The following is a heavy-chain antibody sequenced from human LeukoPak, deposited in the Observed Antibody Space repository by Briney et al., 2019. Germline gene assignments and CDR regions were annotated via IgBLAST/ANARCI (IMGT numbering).Heavy chain of an antibody. CDR3: ARSHLAPPLLFWFDP. CDR2: INHSGST. V-gene: IGHV4-34*01. J-gene: IGHJ5*02. CDR1: GGSFSGYY. D-gene: IGHD1-26*01. Sequence: SETLSLTCAVYGGSFSGYYWRWIRQPPGKGLEWIGEINHSGSTNYNPSLKSRVTISVDTSKNQFSLKLSSVTAADTAVYYCARSHLAPPLLFWFDPWGQGTLVTVSS.